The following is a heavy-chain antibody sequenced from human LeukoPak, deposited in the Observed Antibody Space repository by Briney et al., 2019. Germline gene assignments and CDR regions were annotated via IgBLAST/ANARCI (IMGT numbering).Heavy chain of an antibody. CDR1: GGSISSYY. CDR2: IYYSGST. J-gene: IGHJ6*03. Sequence: SETLSLTCTVSGGSISSYYWSWIRQPPGKGLEWIGYIYYSGSTNYNPSLKSRVTISVDTSENQFSLKLSSVTAADTAVYYCARDLMGYSYGYYYYYMDVWGKGTTVTVSS. CDR3: ARDLMGYSYGYYYYYMDV. D-gene: IGHD5-18*01. V-gene: IGHV4-59*01.